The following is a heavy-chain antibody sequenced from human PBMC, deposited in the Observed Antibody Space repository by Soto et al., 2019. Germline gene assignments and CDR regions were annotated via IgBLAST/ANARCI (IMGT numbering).Heavy chain of an antibody. J-gene: IGHJ6*02. Sequence: GWSMRISYAASGFTFSEYYVSLIRQAPGKGLEWVSYISSTTGTIYYADSVKGRFTISRDNARDLLYLQMNTLRADDTAVYYCARVVQDYYSVMAFLVQGTTVTVSS. CDR2: ISSTTGTI. D-gene: IGHD2-15*01. CDR1: GFTFSEYY. V-gene: IGHV3-11*01. CDR3: ARVVQDYYSVMAF.